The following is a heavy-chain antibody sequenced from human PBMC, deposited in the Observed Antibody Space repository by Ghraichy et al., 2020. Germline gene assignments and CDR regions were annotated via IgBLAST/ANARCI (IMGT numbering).Heavy chain of an antibody. CDR2: ITSSSRTK. J-gene: IGHJ6*02. CDR1: GFSFSGYS. CDR3: AIGSRGVRFYYYDGMDV. Sequence: LSLTCVGSGFSFSGYSMNWVRQSPGKGLEWVSSITSSSRTKSYADSVQGRFTISRDNAQNSLYLQMNSLRDEDTAVYYCAIGSRGVRFYYYDGMDVWGQGTTVTVSS. V-gene: IGHV3-48*02. D-gene: IGHD4-23*01.